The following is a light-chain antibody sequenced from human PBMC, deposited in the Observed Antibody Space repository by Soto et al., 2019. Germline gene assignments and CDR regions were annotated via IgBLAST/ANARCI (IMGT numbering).Light chain of an antibody. J-gene: IGKJ4*01. CDR3: QQHKSYPLT. Sequence: DIQMTQSPSTLSATVGEGVTITCRASQSISSWLAWYQQKPGKAPKLLIYDASTLESGVPSRFSGSGSGAEFSLTISSLQPDDFATYYCQQHKSYPLTFGGGTKVDI. CDR1: QSISSW. CDR2: DAS. V-gene: IGKV1-5*01.